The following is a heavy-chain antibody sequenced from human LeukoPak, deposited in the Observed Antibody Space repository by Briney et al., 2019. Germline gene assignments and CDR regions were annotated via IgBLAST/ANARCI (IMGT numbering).Heavy chain of an antibody. CDR3: ARAGYVWGSYRYTVHGYYFDY. D-gene: IGHD3-16*02. J-gene: IGHJ4*02. V-gene: IGHV4-39*07. CDR1: GGSVSSGSYY. CDR2: INHSGST. Sequence: SETLSLTCTVSGGSVSSGSYYWSWIRQPPGKGLEWIGEINHSGSTNYNPSLKSRVTISVDTSKNQFSLKLSSVTAADTAVYYCARAGYVWGSYRYTVHGYYFDYWGQGTLVTVSS.